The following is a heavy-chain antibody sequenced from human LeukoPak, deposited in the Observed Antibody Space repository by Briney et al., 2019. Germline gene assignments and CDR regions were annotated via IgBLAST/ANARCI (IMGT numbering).Heavy chain of an antibody. CDR1: GFTFSSYG. CDR2: ISYDGSNK. V-gene: IGHV3-30*18. CDR3: AKERYSSGWYFAFDI. J-gene: IGHJ3*02. Sequence: GGSLRLSCAASGFTFSSYGMHWVRQAPGKGLEWVAVISYDGSNKYYADSVKGRFTISRDNSKNTLYLQMNSLRAEDTAVYYCAKERYSSGWYFAFDIWGQGTMVTVSS. D-gene: IGHD6-19*01.